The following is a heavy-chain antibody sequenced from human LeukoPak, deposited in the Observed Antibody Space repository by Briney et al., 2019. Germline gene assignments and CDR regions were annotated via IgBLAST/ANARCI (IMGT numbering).Heavy chain of an antibody. J-gene: IGHJ6*03. CDR2: INHSGST. D-gene: IGHD6-6*01. V-gene: IGHV4-34*01. Sequence: PSETLSLTCAVYGGSFSGYYWSWIRQPPGKGLEWIGEINHSGSTNYNPSLKSRVTISVDTSKKQFSLKLSSVTAADTAVYYCARECARIAARTPRDYYYYMDVWGKGTTVTVSS. CDR1: GGSFSGYY. CDR3: ARECARIAARTPRDYYYYMDV.